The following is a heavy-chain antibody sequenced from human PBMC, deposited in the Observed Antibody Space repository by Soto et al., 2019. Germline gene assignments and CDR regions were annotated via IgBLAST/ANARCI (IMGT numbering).Heavy chain of an antibody. D-gene: IGHD1-26*01. CDR2: INSDGSST. CDR3: ARDDNGSYYWLSYGMDV. Sequence: EVQLVESGGGLVQPGGSLRLSCAASGFTFSSYWMHWVRQAPGKGLVWVSRINSDGSSTSYADSVKGRFTISRDNAKNTLYLQMNSLRAEDTAVYYCARDDNGSYYWLSYGMDVWGQGTTVTVSS. V-gene: IGHV3-74*01. CDR1: GFTFSSYW. J-gene: IGHJ6*02.